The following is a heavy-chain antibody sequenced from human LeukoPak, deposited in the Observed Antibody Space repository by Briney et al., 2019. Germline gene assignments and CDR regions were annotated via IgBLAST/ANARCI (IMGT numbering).Heavy chain of an antibody. CDR3: AKTDGSGSYDY. Sequence: GGSLRLSCVASGFTFSTYTMHWVRQAPGKGLEWVAVISYDGNNKYYADSVKGRFTISRDNSKNTLYLQMNSLRTEDTAVYYCAKTDGSGSYDYWGQGTLVTVSS. CDR1: GFTFSTYT. CDR2: ISYDGNNK. V-gene: IGHV3-30*18. D-gene: IGHD3-10*01. J-gene: IGHJ4*02.